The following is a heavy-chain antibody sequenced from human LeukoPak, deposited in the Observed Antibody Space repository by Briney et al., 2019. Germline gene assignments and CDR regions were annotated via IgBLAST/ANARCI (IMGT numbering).Heavy chain of an antibody. D-gene: IGHD2-15*01. CDR2: VNPNSGHT. V-gene: IGHV1-8*01. Sequence: ASVKVSCKPSGYTFTSYDVNWVRQATGQGLEWMGWVNPNSGHTGYAQKFQGRVTMTTNTSISTAYMERSSLRSQDTAVYYCARGAPGSYCSGGSCPYFDYWGQGTLVSVSS. CDR1: GYTFTSYD. CDR3: ARGAPGSYCSGGSCPYFDY. J-gene: IGHJ4*02.